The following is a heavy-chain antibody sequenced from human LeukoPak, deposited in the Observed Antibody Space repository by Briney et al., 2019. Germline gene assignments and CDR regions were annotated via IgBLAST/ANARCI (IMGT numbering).Heavy chain of an antibody. V-gene: IGHV3-23*01. D-gene: IGHD5-12*01. Sequence: QTGGSLRLSCAASGFTFTNYPMIWVRQAPGRGLTWVSGISGSGGSTYYADSVKGRFTISRDNPRSTLYLQMSSLGAEDTAVYHCARKSSGYAPFDCWGQGTLVTVSS. CDR2: ISGSGGST. CDR1: GFTFTNYP. J-gene: IGHJ4*02. CDR3: ARKSSGYAPFDC.